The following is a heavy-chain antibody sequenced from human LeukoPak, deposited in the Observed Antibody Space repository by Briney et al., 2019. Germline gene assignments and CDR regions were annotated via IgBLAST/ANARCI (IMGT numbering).Heavy chain of an antibody. CDR3: ARHRVAAVGTFYFDY. CDR2: IYYSGST. D-gene: IGHD6-13*01. Sequence: PSETLSLTCTVSGVSISISNYYWGWIRQPPGKGLEWIGTIYYSGSTNYNPSLKSRVTISVDTSKKLFSLKLCSVTAADTAVYYCARHRVAAVGTFYFDYWGQGTLVTVSS. V-gene: IGHV4-39*01. CDR1: GVSISISNYY. J-gene: IGHJ4*02.